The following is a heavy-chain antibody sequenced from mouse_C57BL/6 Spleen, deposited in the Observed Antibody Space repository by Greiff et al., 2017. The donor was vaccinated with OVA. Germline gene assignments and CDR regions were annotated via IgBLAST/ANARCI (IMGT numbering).Heavy chain of an antibody. J-gene: IGHJ4*01. CDR2: INPYNGGT. D-gene: IGHD4-1*01. CDR3: ARGLGPYAMDY. Sequence: EVQLQQSGPVLVKPGASVKMSCKASGYTFTDYSMNWVKQSHGKSLEWIGVINPYNGGTSYNQQFKGKATLTVDKSSSQAFMELNSRTSEDSAVYYCARGLGPYAMDYWGPGTSVTVSS. CDR1: GYTFTDYS. V-gene: IGHV1-19*01.